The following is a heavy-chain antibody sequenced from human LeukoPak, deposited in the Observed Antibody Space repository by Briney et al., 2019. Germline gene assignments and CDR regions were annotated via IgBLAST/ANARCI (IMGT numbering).Heavy chain of an antibody. CDR2: IYTSGST. CDR3: ARTNRDYGDYVGVFDI. D-gene: IGHD4-17*01. V-gene: IGHV4-61*02. CDR1: GGSISSGSYY. J-gene: IGHJ3*02. Sequence: PSETLSLTCTVSGGSISSGSYYWSWIRQPAGKGLEWIGRIYTSGSTNYNPSLKSRVTISLDTSKNQFSLKVNSVTAADTAVYYCARTNRDYGDYVGVFDIWGQGIMVTVSS.